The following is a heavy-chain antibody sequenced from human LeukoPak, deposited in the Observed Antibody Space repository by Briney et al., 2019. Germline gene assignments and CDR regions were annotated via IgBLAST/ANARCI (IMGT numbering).Heavy chain of an antibody. D-gene: IGHD3-22*01. CDR3: ARGNYDSSDFEYLQH. J-gene: IGHJ1*01. Sequence: ASVKVSCKASGYTFTGYYMHWVRQAPGQGLEWMGWINPDSGGTNFAQTFRGRVTMTRDTSISTAYMELSSLRSDDTAVYYCARGNYDSSDFEYLQHWGQGTLVTVSS. CDR1: GYTFTGYY. CDR2: INPDSGGT. V-gene: IGHV1-2*02.